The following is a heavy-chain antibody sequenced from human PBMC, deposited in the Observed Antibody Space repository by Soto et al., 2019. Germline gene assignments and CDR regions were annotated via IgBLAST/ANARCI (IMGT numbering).Heavy chain of an antibody. V-gene: IGHV3-30*18. CDR2: ISYDGSNK. CDR1: GFTFSSYG. CDR3: AKDYYYDSSGYYLTDY. D-gene: IGHD3-22*01. J-gene: IGHJ4*02. Sequence: LRLSCAASGFTFSSYGMHWVRQAPGKGLEWVAVISYDGSNKYYADSVKGRFTISRDNSKNTLYLQMNSLRAEDTAVYYCAKDYYYDSSGYYLTDYWGQGTLVTVSS.